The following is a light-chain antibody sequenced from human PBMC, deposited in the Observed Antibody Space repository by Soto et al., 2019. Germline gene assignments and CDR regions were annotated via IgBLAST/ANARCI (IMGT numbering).Light chain of an antibody. J-gene: IGLJ1*01. CDR2: DVS. V-gene: IGLV2-11*01. CDR3: SSYGGSNNYV. Sequence: QSALTQPRSVSGSPGQSVTISCTGTSSDVGGYKYVSWYQQHPGKAPKFIIYDVSERPSGVPDRFSGSKSGNTASLTISGLEAEDEADYYCSSYGGSNNYVFGTGTKLTVL. CDR1: SSDVGGYKY.